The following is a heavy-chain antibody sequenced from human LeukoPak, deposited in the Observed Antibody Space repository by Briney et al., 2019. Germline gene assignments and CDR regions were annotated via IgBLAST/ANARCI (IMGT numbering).Heavy chain of an antibody. CDR2: ISYDGSNE. D-gene: IGHD4-11*01. CDR1: GFTFGSYG. J-gene: IGHJ1*01. Sequence: PGRSLRLSCAASGFTFGSYGMHWVRQAPGKGLEWVAAISYDGSNEYYLDSVKGRFTISRDNAKNSVYLQMNSLGADDTAVYYCATYSILNAREFRYWGQGTLVTVTS. CDR3: ATYSILNAREFRY. V-gene: IGHV3-30*03.